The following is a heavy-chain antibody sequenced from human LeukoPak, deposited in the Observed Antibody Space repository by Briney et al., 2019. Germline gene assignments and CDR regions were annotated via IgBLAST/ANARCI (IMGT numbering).Heavy chain of an antibody. J-gene: IGHJ4*02. CDR1: GFSFSNNA. Sequence: PGRSLRLSCEASGFSFSNNAMNWVRQAPGKGLEWVAMISYDARKIYYADSVKGRFTISRDNSKNTVYLQMTSLRLEDTAIYYCVNFDFWGDSGSDFWGQGTLVTVSS. D-gene: IGHD3-3*01. V-gene: IGHV3-30*04. CDR2: ISYDARKI. CDR3: VNFDFWGDSGSDF.